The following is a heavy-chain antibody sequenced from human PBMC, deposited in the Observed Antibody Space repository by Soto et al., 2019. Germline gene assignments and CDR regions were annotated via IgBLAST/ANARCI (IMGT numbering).Heavy chain of an antibody. Sequence: QVQLVQSGGEVKKPGASVKLSCTASGYTFTSYGISWVRQAPGQGLEWMGWISAYNGKPNYAQNVQGRVTMTTDTSTRTAYMDLRSLRSDDTAVYYCARGGDVNYSHGMDVWGQGTTVTVSS. CDR3: ARGGDVNYSHGMDV. D-gene: IGHD5-12*01. CDR2: ISAYNGKP. J-gene: IGHJ6*02. V-gene: IGHV1-18*01. CDR1: GYTFTSYG.